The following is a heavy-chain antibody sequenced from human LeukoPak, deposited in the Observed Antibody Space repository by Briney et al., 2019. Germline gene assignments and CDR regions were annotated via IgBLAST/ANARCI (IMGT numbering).Heavy chain of an antibody. Sequence: PGGSLRLSCAASGFTFSSYWMSGVRQAPGKGLEWVANIKQDGSEKYYVDSVKGRFTISRDNAKNSLYLQMNSLRAEDTAVYYCARDAGPCSSTSCSDAFDIWGQGTMVTVSS. CDR2: IKQDGSEK. D-gene: IGHD2-2*01. CDR1: GFTFSSYW. V-gene: IGHV3-7*01. J-gene: IGHJ3*02. CDR3: ARDAGPCSSTSCSDAFDI.